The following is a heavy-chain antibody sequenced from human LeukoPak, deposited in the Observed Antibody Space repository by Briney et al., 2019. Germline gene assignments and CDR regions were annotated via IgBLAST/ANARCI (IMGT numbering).Heavy chain of an antibody. D-gene: IGHD1-1*01. Sequence: SQTLSLTCGVSGGSISSGSYSWSWIRQPPGKGLEWIGYMFYTGNTYYNPSLKSRVTISVDTSKNQFSLKVSSVTAADTAVYYCARGAGSTTSNDAFDIWGQGTMVTVSS. V-gene: IGHV4-30-4*07. CDR2: MFYTGNT. J-gene: IGHJ3*02. CDR1: GGSISSGSYS. CDR3: ARGAGSTTSNDAFDI.